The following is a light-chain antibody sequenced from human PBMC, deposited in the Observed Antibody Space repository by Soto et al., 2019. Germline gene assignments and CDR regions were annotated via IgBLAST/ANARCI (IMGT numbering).Light chain of an antibody. CDR2: NNN. CDR3: ASWDDNLDGPL. Sequence: QSVLTQPPSASGAPGLRVTISCSGSRSNIGGNSVNWYQQVPGTAPKLLIYNNNQRPSGVPDRFSGSTSGTSASLAISGLKSEDEADYYCASWDDNLDGPLFGGGTKLTVL. CDR1: RSNIGGNS. J-gene: IGLJ2*01. V-gene: IGLV1-44*01.